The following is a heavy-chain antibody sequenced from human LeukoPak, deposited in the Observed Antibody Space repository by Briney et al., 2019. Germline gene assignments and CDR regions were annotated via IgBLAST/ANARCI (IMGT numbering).Heavy chain of an antibody. CDR1: GFTFSTYP. CDR2: ISKEGSNK. CDR3: VKSGSDGRAYFFDY. J-gene: IGHJ4*02. Sequence: QPGGSLRLSCGASGFTFSTYPMHWVRQAPGKGLEWVAAISKEGSNKYYADSVKGRYTISRDSSKNTLYLEMNSLSGEDTAVYYCVKSGSDGRAYFFDYWGQGTLVTVSS. D-gene: IGHD1-1*01. V-gene: IGHV3-30*18.